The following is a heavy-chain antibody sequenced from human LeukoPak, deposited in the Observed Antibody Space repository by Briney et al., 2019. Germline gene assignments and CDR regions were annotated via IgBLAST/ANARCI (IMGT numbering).Heavy chain of an antibody. Sequence: ASVKVSCKASGYTFIGYYIHWVRQAPGQGLEWMGWIHPKSGDTNAAQRFQGRVTMTRDTSITTAYMELSRLTSDDTALYYCARGPHGRIYDILTGFDYWGQGTLVTVSS. D-gene: IGHD3-9*01. CDR3: ARGPHGRIYDILTGFDY. J-gene: IGHJ4*02. CDR1: GYTFIGYY. CDR2: IHPKSGDT. V-gene: IGHV1-2*02.